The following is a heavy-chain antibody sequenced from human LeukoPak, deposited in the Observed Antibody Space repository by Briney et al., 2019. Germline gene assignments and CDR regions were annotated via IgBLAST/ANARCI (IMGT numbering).Heavy chain of an antibody. CDR1: GGSFSGYY. CDR3: ARGYGGKPDY. Sequence: TSETLSLTCAVYGGSFSGYYWSWIRQPPGKGLEWIGEINHSGSTNYNPSLKSRVTISVDTSKNQFSLKLSSVTAADMAVYYCARGYGGKPDYWGQGTLVTVSS. J-gene: IGHJ4*02. CDR2: INHSGST. D-gene: IGHD4-23*01. V-gene: IGHV4-34*01.